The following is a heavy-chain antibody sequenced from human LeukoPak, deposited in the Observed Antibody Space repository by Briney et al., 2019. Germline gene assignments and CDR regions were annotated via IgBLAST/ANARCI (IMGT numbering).Heavy chain of an antibody. CDR3: ARGAAGAFDY. CDR2: ISYDGSNK. Sequence: HPGRSLRLSCAASGFTFSSYAMHWVRQAPGKGLEWVAVISYDGSNKYYADSVKGRFTISRDNSKNTLYLQMNSLRAEDTAVYYCARGAAGAFDYWGQGTLVTVSS. J-gene: IGHJ4*02. V-gene: IGHV3-30-3*01. D-gene: IGHD6-13*01. CDR1: GFTFSSYA.